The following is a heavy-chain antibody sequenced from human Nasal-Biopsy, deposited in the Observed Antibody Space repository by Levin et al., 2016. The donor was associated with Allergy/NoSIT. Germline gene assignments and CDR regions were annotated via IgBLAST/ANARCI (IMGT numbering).Heavy chain of an antibody. D-gene: IGHD4-17*01. CDR1: DFSFGAYG. V-gene: IGHV3-21*01. Sequence: GGSLRLSCVGSDFSFGAYGFSWVRQAPGKGLEWVSSISSSGSFRHHSDSVSGRFTVSRDDAKKTVHLQMDTLRAEDTAVYYCARDLYGEFLNWNFDLWGRGTLVTVSS. CDR3: ARDLYGEFLNWNFDL. J-gene: IGHJ2*01. CDR2: ISSSGSFR.